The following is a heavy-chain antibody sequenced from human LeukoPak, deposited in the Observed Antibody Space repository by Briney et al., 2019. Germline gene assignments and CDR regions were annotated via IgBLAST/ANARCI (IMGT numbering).Heavy chain of an antibody. D-gene: IGHD6-19*01. Sequence: SETLSLTCAVYGGSFSGYYWSWIRQPPGKGLEWIGYIYYSGSTNYNPSLKSRVTISVDTSKKQFSLKLSSVTAADTAVYYCAREGGQWLERSFDHWGQGTLVTVSS. V-gene: IGHV4-59*12. CDR2: IYYSGST. CDR1: GGSFSGYY. CDR3: AREGGQWLERSFDH. J-gene: IGHJ4*02.